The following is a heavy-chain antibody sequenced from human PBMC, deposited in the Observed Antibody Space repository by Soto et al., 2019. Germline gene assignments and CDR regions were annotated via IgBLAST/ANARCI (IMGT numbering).Heavy chain of an antibody. CDR2: INHSGST. V-gene: IGHV4-34*01. CDR1: GGSFSGYY. Sequence: SETLSLTCAVYGGSFSGYYWSWIRQPPGKGLEWIGEINHSGSTNYNPSLKSRVTMSVDTSKNQLSLKLSSVTAADTAVYYCARGSGYSSGWYYFNYWGQGTLVTVS. J-gene: IGHJ4*02. D-gene: IGHD6-19*01. CDR3: ARGSGYSSGWYYFNY.